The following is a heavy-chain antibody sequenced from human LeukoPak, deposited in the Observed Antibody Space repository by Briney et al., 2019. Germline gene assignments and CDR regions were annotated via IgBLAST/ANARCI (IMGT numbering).Heavy chain of an antibody. CDR3: ARGRAVAGYNWFDP. J-gene: IGHJ5*02. CDR2: MNPNSGNT. CDR1: GYTFTSYD. D-gene: IGHD6-19*01. Sequence: ASVKVSCKASGYTFTSYDINWVRQATGQVLEWMGWMNPNSGNTGYAQKFQGRVTMTRNTSISTAYMELSSLRSEDTAVYYCARGRAVAGYNWFDPWGQGTLVTVSS. V-gene: IGHV1-8*01.